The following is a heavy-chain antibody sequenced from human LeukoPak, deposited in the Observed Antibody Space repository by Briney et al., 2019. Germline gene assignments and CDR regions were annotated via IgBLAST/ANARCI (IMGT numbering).Heavy chain of an antibody. J-gene: IGHJ4*02. CDR1: GYSVSSAHY. V-gene: IGHV4-4*07. Sequence: SETLSLTCAVSGYSVSSAHYWGWIRQPAGKGLEWIGRIYTSGSTNYNPSLKSRVTMSVDTSKNQFSLKLSSVTAADTAVYYCARDSSGYYFFDYWGQGTLVTVSS. D-gene: IGHD3-22*01. CDR2: IYTSGST. CDR3: ARDSSGYYFFDY.